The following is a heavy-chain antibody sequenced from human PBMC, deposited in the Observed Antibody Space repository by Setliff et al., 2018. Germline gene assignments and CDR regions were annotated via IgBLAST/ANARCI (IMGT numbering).Heavy chain of an antibody. CDR3: AKRGPYCSGGTCHYYFDY. J-gene: IGHJ4*02. CDR2: ISSSSSYI. V-gene: IGHV3-21*04. D-gene: IGHD2-15*01. Sequence: LRLSCAASGFPFSSYSMNWVRQAPGKGLEWVSSISSSSSYIYYADSVKGRFTISRDNTKNSLYLQMNSLRAEDTAVYYCAKRGPYCSGGTCHYYFDYWGQGTLVTVSS. CDR1: GFPFSSYS.